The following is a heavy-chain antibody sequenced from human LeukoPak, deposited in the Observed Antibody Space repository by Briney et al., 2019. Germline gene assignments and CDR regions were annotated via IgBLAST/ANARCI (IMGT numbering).Heavy chain of an antibody. CDR3: AKQRPGYINDAFDI. CDR2: IYPGDSDT. Sequence: GESLKISCKASGYSFSNEWIGWVRQVPGKGLEWMGIIYPGDSDTRYSPSLQGQVTISADKSINTAFLQWSSLGASDTAIYFCAKQRPGYINDAFDIWGQGTRVTVSS. J-gene: IGHJ3*02. CDR1: GYSFSNEW. V-gene: IGHV5-51*01. D-gene: IGHD5-24*01.